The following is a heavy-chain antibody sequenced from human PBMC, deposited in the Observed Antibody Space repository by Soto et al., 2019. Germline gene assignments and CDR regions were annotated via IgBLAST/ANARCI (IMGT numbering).Heavy chain of an antibody. CDR3: AREPGYGVGALDI. CDR2: VYYSGST. Sequence: QVQLQESGPGLVKPSQTLSLTCNVSGGSINSGGYYWSWIRQYPGKGLEWIGFVYYSGSTSYSPSLERRVSSSVGPSKRQFYLKVTSVTAADSAVYYCAREPGYGVGALDIWGQGTRVTVSS. J-gene: IGHJ3*02. D-gene: IGHD4-17*01. CDR1: GGSINSGGYY. V-gene: IGHV4-31*02.